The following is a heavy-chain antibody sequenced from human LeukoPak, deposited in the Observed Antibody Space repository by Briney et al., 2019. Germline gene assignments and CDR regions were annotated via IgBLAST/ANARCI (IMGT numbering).Heavy chain of an antibody. D-gene: IGHD3-10*01. CDR3: ARVSRGSGSYYFDY. Sequence: NPSETPSLTCTVSGGSISSYYWGWIRQPPGKGLEWIGSIYYSGSTYYNPSLKSRVTISVDTSKNQFSLKLNSVTAADTAVYYCARVSRGSGSYYFDYWGQGSLVTVSS. CDR1: GGSISSYY. J-gene: IGHJ4*02. CDR2: IYYSGST. V-gene: IGHV4-39*07.